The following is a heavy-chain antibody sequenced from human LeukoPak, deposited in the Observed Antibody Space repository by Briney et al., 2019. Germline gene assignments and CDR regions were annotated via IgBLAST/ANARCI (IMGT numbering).Heavy chain of an antibody. J-gene: IGHJ4*02. CDR2: INGDGSWT. CDR1: GNYW. Sequence: GGSLRLSCAASGNYWMHWVRQAPGKGLVWVSHINGDGSWTTYADSVKGRFTISKDNAKNTVYLQVNNLRAEDTAVYYCVSFYETYWGRGTLVTVSS. V-gene: IGHV3-74*01. CDR3: VSFYETY. D-gene: IGHD2-2*01.